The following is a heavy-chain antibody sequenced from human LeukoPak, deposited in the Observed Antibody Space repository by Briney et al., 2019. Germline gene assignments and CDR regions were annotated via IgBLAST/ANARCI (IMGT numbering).Heavy chain of an antibody. Sequence: SETLSLTCTVSGGSISSYYWSWIRQPPGKGLEWIGYIYYSGSTNYNPSLKSRVTISVDTSKNQFSLKLSSVTAADTAVYYCAREYQTAGYFDLWGRGTLVTLSS. J-gene: IGHJ2*01. CDR3: AREYQTAGYFDL. CDR2: IYYSGST. D-gene: IGHD2-21*02. V-gene: IGHV4-59*01. CDR1: GGSISSYY.